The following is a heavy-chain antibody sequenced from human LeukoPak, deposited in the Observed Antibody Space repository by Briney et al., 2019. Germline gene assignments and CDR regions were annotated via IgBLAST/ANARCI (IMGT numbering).Heavy chain of an antibody. D-gene: IGHD3-10*01. CDR3: ARDWERRYYGSGSYFDY. J-gene: IGHJ4*02. CDR2: IWYDGGNK. CDR1: GFTFSSYG. V-gene: IGHV3-33*01. Sequence: GGSLRLSCAASGFTFSSYGMHWVRQAPGKGLEWVAVIWYDGGNKYYADSVKGRFTISRDNSKNTLYLQMNSLRAEDTAVYYCARDWERRYYGSGSYFDYWGQGTLVTVSS.